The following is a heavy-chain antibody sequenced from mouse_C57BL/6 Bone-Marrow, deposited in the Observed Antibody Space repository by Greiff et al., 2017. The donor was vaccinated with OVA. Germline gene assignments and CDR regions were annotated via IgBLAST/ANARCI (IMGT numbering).Heavy chain of an antibody. D-gene: IGHD4-1*01. CDR2: ISNLAYSI. Sequence: EVNVVESGGGLVQPGGSLKLSCAASGFTFSDYGMAWVRQAPRKGPEWVAFISNLAYSIYYADTVTGRFPFSREHAKNTLYLGMSRLSAEDAAMYYCARHGATNWEGFAYWGQGTLVTVSA. V-gene: IGHV5-15*01. CDR3: ARHGATNWEGFAY. J-gene: IGHJ3*01. CDR1: GFTFSDYG.